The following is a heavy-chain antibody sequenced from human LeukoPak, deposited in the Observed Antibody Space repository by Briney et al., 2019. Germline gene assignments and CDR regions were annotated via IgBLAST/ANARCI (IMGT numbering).Heavy chain of an antibody. Sequence: SETLSLTCAVSGYFISSGYFWGWIRQPPGKGLEWIGHISGSGTTYYNPSLKSRVTISIGTSKNQFSLRLTSVTAADTSIFYCVRVSGSGNYRAFDNWGQGTLVTVSS. CDR3: VRVSGSGNYRAFDN. J-gene: IGHJ4*02. V-gene: IGHV4-38-2*01. CDR2: ISGSGTT. CDR1: GYFISSGYF. D-gene: IGHD3-10*01.